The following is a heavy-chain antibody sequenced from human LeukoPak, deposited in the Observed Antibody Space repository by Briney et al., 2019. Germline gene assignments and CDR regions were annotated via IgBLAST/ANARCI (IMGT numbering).Heavy chain of an antibody. CDR1: RYTFINYD. V-gene: IGHV1-8*01. D-gene: IGHD3-9*01. CDR2: MSPNSGNT. J-gene: IGHJ4*02. CDR3: ARAVLRDFRLDY. Sequence: ASVKVSCKASRYTFINYDINWVRQATGQGLEWMGWMSPNSGNTGYAQKFQGRVTITADESTSTAYMELSSLRSEDTAVYYCARAVLRDFRLDYWGQGTLVTVSS.